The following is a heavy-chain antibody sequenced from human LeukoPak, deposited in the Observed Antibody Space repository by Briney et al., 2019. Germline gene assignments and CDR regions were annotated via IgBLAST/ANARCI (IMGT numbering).Heavy chain of an antibody. CDR2: IYYSGST. Sequence: SETLSLTCTVSGGSISSYYWSWIRQPAGKGLEWIGYIYYSGSTNYNPSLKRRVTISVDTSKNQFSLKLSSVTAADTAVYYCARVMYSSGWYGSLDYWGQGTLVTVSS. V-gene: IGHV4-59*01. D-gene: IGHD6-19*01. CDR3: ARVMYSSGWYGSLDY. CDR1: GGSISSYY. J-gene: IGHJ4*02.